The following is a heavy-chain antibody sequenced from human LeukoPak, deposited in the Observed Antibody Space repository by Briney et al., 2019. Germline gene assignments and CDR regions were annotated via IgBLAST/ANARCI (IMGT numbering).Heavy chain of an antibody. CDR2: IHYSGST. V-gene: IGHV4-59*01. Sequence: SETLSLTCTVSGGSITNYYWSWIRQAPGKGLEWIGYIHYSGSTKYKSSLKSRVTISVDTSKNQFSLKLNSVTAADTAMYYCARVSRGNSVGGDYWGQGTLVTVSS. D-gene: IGHD4-23*01. CDR1: GGSITNYY. CDR3: ARVSRGNSVGGDY. J-gene: IGHJ4*02.